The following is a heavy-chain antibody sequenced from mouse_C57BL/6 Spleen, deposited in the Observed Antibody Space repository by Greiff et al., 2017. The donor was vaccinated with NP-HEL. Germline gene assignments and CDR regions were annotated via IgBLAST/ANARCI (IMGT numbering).Heavy chain of an antibody. D-gene: IGHD2-10*01. Sequence: EVKLVESGGGLVQPKGSLKLSCAASGFSFNTYAMNWVRQAPGKGLEWVARIRSKSNNYATYYADSVKDRFTISRDDSESMLYLQMNNLKTEDTAMYYCVRQAYSPWYFDVWGTGTTVTVSS. CDR1: GFSFNTYA. V-gene: IGHV10-1*01. J-gene: IGHJ1*03. CDR3: VRQAYSPWYFDV. CDR2: IRSKSNNYAT.